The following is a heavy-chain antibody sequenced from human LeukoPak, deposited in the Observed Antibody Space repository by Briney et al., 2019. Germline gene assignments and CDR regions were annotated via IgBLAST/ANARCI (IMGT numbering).Heavy chain of an antibody. CDR3: ASGGGSMVRGVIPFDY. CDR1: GGTFTSYA. CDR2: IIPIFGTA. V-gene: IGHV1-69*05. D-gene: IGHD3-10*01. Sequence: SVKVSCKASGGTFTSYAISWVRQAPGQGLEWMGGIIPIFGTANYAQKFQGRVTITTDESTSTAYMELSSLRSEDTAVYYCASGGGSMVRGVIPFDYWGQGTLVTVSS. J-gene: IGHJ4*02.